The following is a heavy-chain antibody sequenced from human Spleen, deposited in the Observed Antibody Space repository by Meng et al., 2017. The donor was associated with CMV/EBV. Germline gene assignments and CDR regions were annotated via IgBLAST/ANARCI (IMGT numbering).Heavy chain of an antibody. D-gene: IGHD6-13*01. CDR3: ARRANSWYAAGFDP. J-gene: IGHJ5*02. CDR1: GGSISSSSYF. V-gene: IGHV4-39*01. CDR2: MHSSGST. Sequence: GSLRLSCTVSGGSISSSSYFWGWIRQPPGKGLEWIGTMHSSGSTYFNPSLQSRVTILVDTSRNQFSLKLSSVTPADTAVYYCARRANSWYAAGFDPWGQGSLVTVSS.